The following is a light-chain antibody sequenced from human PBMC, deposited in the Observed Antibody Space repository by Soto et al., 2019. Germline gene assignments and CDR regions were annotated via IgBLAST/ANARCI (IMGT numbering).Light chain of an antibody. CDR3: QQYENLPT. V-gene: IGKV1-33*01. J-gene: IGKJ5*01. CDR1: QNINNY. Sequence: DIQMAQSPSSLSASVGDRVTITCQASQNINNYLNWYQPKPGTAPKLLIYDASNLEAGGPSRFRGSGSGTDFTITISRLQPEDIATYYCQQYENLPTFGQGTRLEIK. CDR2: DAS.